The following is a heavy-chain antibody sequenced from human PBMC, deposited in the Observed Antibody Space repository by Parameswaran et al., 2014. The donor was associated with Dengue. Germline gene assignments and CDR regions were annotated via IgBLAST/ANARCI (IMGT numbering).Heavy chain of an antibody. Sequence: KWIRQPPGKGLEWVSYISSSSTIYYADSVKGRFTISRDNAKNSLYLQMNSLRAEDTAVYYCARYELKMGGMDVWGQGTTVTVSS. V-gene: IGHV3-69-1*01. J-gene: IGHJ6*02. D-gene: IGHD3-10*01. CDR3: ARYELKMGGMDV. CDR2: ISSSSTI.